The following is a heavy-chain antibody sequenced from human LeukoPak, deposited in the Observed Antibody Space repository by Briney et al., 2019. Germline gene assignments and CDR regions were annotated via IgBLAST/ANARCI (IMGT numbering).Heavy chain of an antibody. CDR2: IKQDGSEK. CDR3: ARGSPYFYGTDLDY. Sequence: GGSLRLSCAASGFTFSIYWMTWVRQAPGKGPEWVANIKQDGSEKYYVDSVKGRFTISRDNAKNSLYLQMNSLRAEDTAVYYCARGSPYFYGTDLDYWGQGTLVTVSS. V-gene: IGHV3-7*01. J-gene: IGHJ4*02. CDR1: GFTFSIYW. D-gene: IGHD3-10*01.